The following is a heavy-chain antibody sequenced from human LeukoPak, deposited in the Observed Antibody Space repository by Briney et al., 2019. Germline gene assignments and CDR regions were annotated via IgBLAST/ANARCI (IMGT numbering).Heavy chain of an antibody. V-gene: IGHV1-69*13. CDR2: IIPIFGTA. CDR1: GYTFTSYD. D-gene: IGHD1-14*01. Sequence: SVKVSCKASGYTFTSYDINWVRQATGQGLEWMGGIIPIFGTANYAQKFQGRVTITADESTSTAYMELSSLRSEDTAVYYCARAAEQGAYYYYYMDVWGKGTTVTISS. CDR3: ARAAEQGAYYYYYMDV. J-gene: IGHJ6*03.